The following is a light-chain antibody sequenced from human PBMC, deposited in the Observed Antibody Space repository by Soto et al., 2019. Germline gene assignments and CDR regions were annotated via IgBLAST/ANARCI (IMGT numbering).Light chain of an antibody. CDR2: GAS. CDR1: QSVSSN. Sequence: EIVMTQSPATLSVSPGERATLSCRASQSVSSNLAWYQQKPGQAPRLLIYGASTRATGIPARFGGSGSGTDFTLTISSLQSEDFAVYYCQQYNNWPRTFGQGTTVEI. V-gene: IGKV3-15*01. J-gene: IGKJ1*01. CDR3: QQYNNWPRT.